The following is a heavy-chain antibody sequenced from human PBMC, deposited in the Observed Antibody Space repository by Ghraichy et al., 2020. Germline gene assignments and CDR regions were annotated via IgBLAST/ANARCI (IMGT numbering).Heavy chain of an antibody. J-gene: IGHJ6*04. CDR2: IGSSTDYI. V-gene: IGHV3-21*05. CDR3: ARQDTMDV. CDR1: GATFISHS. Sequence: GGSLRLSCVTSGATFISHSMNWVRQAPGKGPEWISYIGSSTDYIYYADSVKGRFTISRDTSNDTLYLQMNSLRADDTAVYYCARQDTMDVWGKGTTVTVSS.